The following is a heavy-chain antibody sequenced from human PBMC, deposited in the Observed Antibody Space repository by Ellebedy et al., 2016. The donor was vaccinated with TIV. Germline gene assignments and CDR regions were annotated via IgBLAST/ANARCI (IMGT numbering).Heavy chain of an antibody. CDR3: ARGQRWVGEFDF. V-gene: IGHV1-18*04. Sequence: AASVKVSCQASRYNFDRYHLNWVRQAPGQGLEWIGRISSYTGNKNSAQKLQDRVVLTVDTSTTTAHLEVRSLRVDDTAIYYCARGQRWVGEFDFWGQGTLVTVSS. J-gene: IGHJ4*02. CDR2: ISSYTGNK. CDR1: RYNFDRYH. D-gene: IGHD3-10*01.